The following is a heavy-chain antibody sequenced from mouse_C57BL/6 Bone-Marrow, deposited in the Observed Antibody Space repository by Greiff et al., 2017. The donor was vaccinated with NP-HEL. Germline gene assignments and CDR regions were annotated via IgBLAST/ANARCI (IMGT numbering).Heavy chain of an antibody. D-gene: IGHD1-1*01. CDR2: SRNKANDYTT. Sequence: EVKLMESGGGLVQSGRSLRLSCATSGFTFSDFYMEWVRQAPGKGLEWIAASRNKANDYTTEYSASVKGRFIVSRDTSQSILYLQMNALRAEDTAIYYCARDLLYYGSSYAMDYWGQGTSVTVSS. V-gene: IGHV7-1*01. J-gene: IGHJ4*01. CDR3: ARDLLYYGSSYAMDY. CDR1: GFTFSDFY.